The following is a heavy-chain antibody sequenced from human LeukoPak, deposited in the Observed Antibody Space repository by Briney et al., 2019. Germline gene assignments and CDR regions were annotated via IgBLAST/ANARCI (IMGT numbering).Heavy chain of an antibody. CDR1: GGTFSSYA. CDR3: ARSTQLPSEYFNGMDV. Sequence: ASVKVSCKASGGTFSSYAISWVRQAPGQGLEWMGWTSVYNDDTHYAQKFQGRLSMTTDTSRSTVYMELRSLRSDDTAVYFCARSTQLPSEYFNGMDVWGQGTTVTVSS. V-gene: IGHV1-18*01. CDR2: TSVYNDDT. J-gene: IGHJ6*02. D-gene: IGHD5-24*01.